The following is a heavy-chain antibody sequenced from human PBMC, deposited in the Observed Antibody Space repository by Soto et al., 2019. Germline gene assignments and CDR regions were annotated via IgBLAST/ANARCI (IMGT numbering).Heavy chain of an antibody. J-gene: IGHJ4*02. V-gene: IGHV5-51*01. CDR1: GYSFTSYW. D-gene: IGHD6-13*01. CDR3: ARHSSSAFEQLVPIDY. CDR2: IYPGDSDT. Sequence: GESLKISCKGSGYSFTSYWIGWVRQMPGKGLEWMGIIYPGDSDTRYSPSFQGQVTISADKSISTAYLQWSSLKASDTAMYYCARHSSSAFEQLVPIDYWGQGTLVTVSS.